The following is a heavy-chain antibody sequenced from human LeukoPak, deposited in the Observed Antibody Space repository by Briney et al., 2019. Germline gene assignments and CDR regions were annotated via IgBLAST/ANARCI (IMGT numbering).Heavy chain of an antibody. CDR2: ISGSGGST. D-gene: IGHD3-3*01. CDR1: GFTFSSYA. V-gene: IGHV3-23*01. CDR3: AKWLGYDFWSGYYAIDY. Sequence: GGSLRLSCAASGFTFSSYAMSWVRQAPGKGLGWVSGISGSGGSTNYADSVKGRFTISRDNSKNTLYLQMNSLRAEDTAVYYCAKWLGYDFWSGYYAIDYWGQGTLVTVSS. J-gene: IGHJ4*02.